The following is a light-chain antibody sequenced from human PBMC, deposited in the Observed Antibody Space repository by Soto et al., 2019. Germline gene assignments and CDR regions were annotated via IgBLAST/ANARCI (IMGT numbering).Light chain of an antibody. CDR2: GNN. J-gene: IGLJ1*01. V-gene: IGLV1-44*01. Sequence: QSVLAQPPSVSGTPGQRVPISCSGSISNIGSNAVNWYQQLPGTAPKLLIYGNNPRPSGVPDRFSGSKSGTSASLAISGLQSEDEADYYCSSFSSSSTLYVFGTRTKVTVL. CDR3: SSFSSSSTLYV. CDR1: ISNIGSNA.